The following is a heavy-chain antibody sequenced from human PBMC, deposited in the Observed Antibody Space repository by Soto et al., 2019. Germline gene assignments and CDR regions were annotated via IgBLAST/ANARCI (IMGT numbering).Heavy chain of an antibody. CDR2: ISYDGSNK. Sequence: QVQLVESGGGVVQPGRSLRLSCAASGFTFSSYGMHWVRQAPGKGLEWVAVISYDGSNKYYADSVKGRFTISRDNSKNTLYLQMNSLRAEDTAVYYCAKDLPGDYGDYFDYWGQGTLVTVSS. CDR1: GFTFSSYG. D-gene: IGHD4-17*01. J-gene: IGHJ4*02. V-gene: IGHV3-30*18. CDR3: AKDLPGDYGDYFDY.